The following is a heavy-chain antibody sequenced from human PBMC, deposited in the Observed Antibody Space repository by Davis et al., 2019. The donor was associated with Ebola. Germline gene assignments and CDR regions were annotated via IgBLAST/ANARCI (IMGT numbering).Heavy chain of an antibody. Sequence: PSETLSLTCTVSDASISGHYWNWFRQPPGKGLEWIGFISGIGRTSYNPSLKSRVTISAATSKKQFPLNLRSVTAADTAVYYCARDRLGAGYYGMDVWGQGTTVTVSS. CDR1: DASISGHY. CDR2: ISGIGRT. CDR3: ARDRLGAGYYGMDV. D-gene: IGHD1-26*01. J-gene: IGHJ6*02. V-gene: IGHV4-59*11.